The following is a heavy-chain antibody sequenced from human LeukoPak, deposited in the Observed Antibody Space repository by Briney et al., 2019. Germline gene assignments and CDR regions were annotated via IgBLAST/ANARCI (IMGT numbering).Heavy chain of an antibody. CDR3: AKDIVATLFPLVY. D-gene: IGHD5-12*01. CDR2: IRCDGSNK. V-gene: IGHV3-30*02. CDR1: GFTFSSYD. Sequence: PWGTLSLTCAASGFTFSSYDWHWVRQAPGKGLEWVAFIRCDGSNKYYADSEKRRFTISRENSKNTLYLQMNGLRAEGTAVYYCAKDIVATLFPLVYSGQGNLVTVSS. J-gene: IGHJ4*02.